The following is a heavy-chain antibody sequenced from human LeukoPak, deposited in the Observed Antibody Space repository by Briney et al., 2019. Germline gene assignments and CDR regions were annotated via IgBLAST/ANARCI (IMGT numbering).Heavy chain of an antibody. V-gene: IGHV1-2*02. J-gene: IGHJ4*02. CDR2: INPNSGGT. CDR3: ASGRPLHYYDSSGYATDY. D-gene: IGHD3-22*01. CDR1: GYTFTGYY. Sequence: ASVKVSCKASGYTFTGYYMHWVRQAPGQGLEWMGWINPNSGGTNYAQKFQGRGTMTRDTSISTAYMELSRLRSDDTAVYYCASGRPLHYYDSSGYATDYWGQGTLVTVSS.